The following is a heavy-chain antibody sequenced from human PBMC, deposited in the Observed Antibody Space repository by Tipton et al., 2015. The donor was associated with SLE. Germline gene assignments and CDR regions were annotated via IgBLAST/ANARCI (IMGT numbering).Heavy chain of an antibody. Sequence: QLVQSGAEVKKPGASVQVSCKASGYTFTGYYMHWVRQAPGQGLEWMGWINPNSGGTNYAQKFQGRVTMTRDTSISTAYMELSRLRSDDTAVYYCARDYGGNSPYDYYYGMDVWGQGTTATVSS. CDR2: INPNSGGT. D-gene: IGHD4-23*01. V-gene: IGHV1-2*02. J-gene: IGHJ6*02. CDR3: ARDYGGNSPYDYYYGMDV. CDR1: GYTFTGYY.